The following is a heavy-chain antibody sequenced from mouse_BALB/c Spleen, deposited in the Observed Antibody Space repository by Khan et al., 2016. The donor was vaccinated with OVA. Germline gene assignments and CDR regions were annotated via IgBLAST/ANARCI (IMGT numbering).Heavy chain of an antibody. D-gene: IGHD2-10*02. Sequence: VKQSCKTSGYTFSSYWMNWVKERPGQGLEWIGMIDPSDSETHYNQIFKDKATLTVDKSSSTAYMQLSSLTSEDSAVYYCARGGYGTSFVYWGQGTLVTVSA. CDR1: GYTFSSYW. CDR2: IDPSDSET. V-gene: IGHV1-61*01. CDR3: ARGGYGTSFVY. J-gene: IGHJ3*01.